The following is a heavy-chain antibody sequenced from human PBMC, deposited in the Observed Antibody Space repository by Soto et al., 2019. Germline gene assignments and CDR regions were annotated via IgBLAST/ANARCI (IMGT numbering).Heavy chain of an antibody. CDR2: ISANNGNT. V-gene: IGHV1-18*01. CDR3: ARERGSYALDY. CDR1: GYTFTSYG. Sequence: QVQLVQSGAEVKKPGASVKVSCKASGYTFTSYGISWVRQAPGQGLEWMGWISANNGNTNYAQKLQGRVTMTTDTSPSTAYMEMRSMRSADTAVDSCARERGSYALDYWGPGTLGTVAS. D-gene: IGHD1-26*01. J-gene: IGHJ4*02.